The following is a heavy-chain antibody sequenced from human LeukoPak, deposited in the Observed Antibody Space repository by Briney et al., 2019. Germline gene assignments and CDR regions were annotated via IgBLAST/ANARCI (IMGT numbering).Heavy chain of an antibody. D-gene: IGHD2-21*02. CDR1: GFTFSSYG. Sequence: GGSLRLSCAASGFTFSSYGMHWVRQAPGKGLEWVAFIRYDGSNKYYADSVKGRFTISRDNSKNTLYLQMNSLRAEDTAVYYCASLVVVTAKDPFDYWGQGTLVTVSS. CDR2: IRYDGSNK. V-gene: IGHV3-30*02. J-gene: IGHJ4*02. CDR3: ASLVVVTAKDPFDY.